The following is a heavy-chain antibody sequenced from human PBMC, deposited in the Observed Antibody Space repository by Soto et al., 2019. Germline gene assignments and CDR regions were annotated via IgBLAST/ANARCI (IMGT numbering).Heavy chain of an antibody. CDR3: ARHYDILTGLDSNWFDP. CDR1: GGSISSSSYY. D-gene: IGHD3-9*01. Sequence: PSETLSLTCTVSGGSISSSSYYWGWIRQPPGKGLEWIGSIYYSGSTYYNPSLKSRVTISVDTSKNQFSLKLSSVTAADTAVYCCARHYDILTGLDSNWFDPWGQGTLVTVSS. V-gene: IGHV4-39*01. J-gene: IGHJ5*02. CDR2: IYYSGST.